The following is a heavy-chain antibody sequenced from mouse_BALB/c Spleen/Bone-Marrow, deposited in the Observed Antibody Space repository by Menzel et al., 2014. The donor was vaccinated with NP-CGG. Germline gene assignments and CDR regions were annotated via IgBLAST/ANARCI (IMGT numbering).Heavy chain of an antibody. Sequence: VQLQQSGPELVKPGASVKVSCKASGYAFTSYNMYWVKQSRGKSLEWIGYIDPYNGGTYYNQKFKGKATLTVDKSSSTAYMLLNSLPSEDSAVYYCSRSLGYGYFDYWALGTPGTGSS. CDR3: SRSLGYGYFDY. D-gene: IGHD3-1*01. CDR1: GYAFTSYN. V-gene: IGHV1S135*01. CDR2: IDPYNGGT. J-gene: IGHJ2*01.